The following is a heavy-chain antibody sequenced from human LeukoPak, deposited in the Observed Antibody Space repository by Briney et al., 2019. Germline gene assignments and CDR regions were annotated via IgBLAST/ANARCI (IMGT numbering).Heavy chain of an antibody. D-gene: IGHD5-18*01. V-gene: IGHV3-30*04. CDR2: ISYDGSNK. CDR1: GFTFSSYA. Sequence: PGGSLRLSCAASGFTFSSYAMHWVRQAPGKGLEWVAVISYDGSNKYYADSVKGRFTISRDNAKNSLYLQMNDLRLEDTAVYYCARTARHLDYWGQGTLVTVSS. CDR3: ARTARHLDY. J-gene: IGHJ4*02.